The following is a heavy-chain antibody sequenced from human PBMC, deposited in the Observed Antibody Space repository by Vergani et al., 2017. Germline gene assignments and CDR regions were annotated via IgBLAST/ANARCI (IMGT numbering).Heavy chain of an antibody. CDR3: ARPGVLGSGVAY. V-gene: IGHV3-21*06. Sequence: EVLLVKSGGGLVKLGGSLRPSCAASGFIFRSYSLIWVRRAPGKGLVWVSFISNSDTYIYYADSVKGRFTMSRDNAENSLFLQMNSLRAEDTAVYYCARPGVLGSGVAYWGQETLFTVSS. CDR2: ISNSDTYI. D-gene: IGHD6-13*01. J-gene: IGHJ4*02. CDR1: GFIFRSYS.